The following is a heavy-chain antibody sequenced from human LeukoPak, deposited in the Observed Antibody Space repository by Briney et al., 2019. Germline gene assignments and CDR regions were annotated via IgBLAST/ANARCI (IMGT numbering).Heavy chain of an antibody. D-gene: IGHD2-2*01. CDR3: ARGEDIVVVPGAFDI. J-gene: IGHJ3*02. CDR2: IYTSGST. Sequence: PSETLSLTCTVSGGSISSYYWSWIRQPAGKGLEWVGRIYTSGSTNYNPSLKSRVTMSVDTSKNQFSLKLSSVTAADPAVYYCARGEDIVVVPGAFDIWGQGTMVTVSS. V-gene: IGHV4-4*07. CDR1: GGSISSYY.